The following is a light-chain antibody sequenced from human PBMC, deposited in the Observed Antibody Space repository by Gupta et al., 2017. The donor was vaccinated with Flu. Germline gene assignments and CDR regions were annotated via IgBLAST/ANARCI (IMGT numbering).Light chain of an antibody. CDR1: QSVDKY. CDR3: QHRTTCPPLT. J-gene: IGKJ4*01. CDR2: DAS. Sequence: EIVLTQSPATLSLSPGERATLSCRASQSVDKYLAWYQQQPGQAPKLLIYDASVRATGIPARFSGSGSGTDFTLTSSSLEPEDFAVYYCQHRTTCPPLTFGGGTKVEI. V-gene: IGKV3-11*01.